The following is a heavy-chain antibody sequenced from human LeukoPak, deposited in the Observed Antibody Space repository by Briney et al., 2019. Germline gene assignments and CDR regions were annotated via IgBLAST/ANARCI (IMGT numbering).Heavy chain of an antibody. Sequence: ASVKVSCKASGYTFTSYGISWVRQAPGQGLEWMGWISAYNGNTNYAQKLQGRVTMTTDTSTSTAYMELRSLRSDDTAVYYCARDYYDSSGSSWFDSWGQGTLVTVSS. V-gene: IGHV1-18*01. CDR3: ARDYYDSSGSSWFDS. D-gene: IGHD3-22*01. CDR1: GYTFTSYG. J-gene: IGHJ5*01. CDR2: ISAYNGNT.